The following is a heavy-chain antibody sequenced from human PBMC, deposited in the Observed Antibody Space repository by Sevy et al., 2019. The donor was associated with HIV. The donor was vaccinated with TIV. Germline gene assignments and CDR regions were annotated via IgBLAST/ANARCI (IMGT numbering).Heavy chain of an antibody. CDR1: GYSFTSYW. Sequence: GESLKISCKGSGYSFTSYWIGWVRQMPGKGLEWMGIIYPGDSDTRSSPSFQGQVPSPADKSFSTANLQWSSLKASDTAMYYGARRAGYSSGWYSPFDYWGQGTLVTVSS. CDR3: ARRAGYSSGWYSPFDY. V-gene: IGHV5-51*01. CDR2: IYPGDSDT. D-gene: IGHD6-19*01. J-gene: IGHJ4*02.